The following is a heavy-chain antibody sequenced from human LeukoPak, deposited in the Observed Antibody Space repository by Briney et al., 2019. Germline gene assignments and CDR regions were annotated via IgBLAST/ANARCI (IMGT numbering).Heavy chain of an antibody. Sequence: TGGSLRLSCAASGFTFSSYSMNWVRQAPGKGLEWVSSISSSNSSIHYADSVKGRFTISRDNAKNSLYLQMNSLRAEDTAVYYCARGGSLSPPWGQGTLVTVSS. CDR1: GFTFSSYS. D-gene: IGHD1-26*01. CDR3: ARGGSLSPP. CDR2: ISSSNSSI. J-gene: IGHJ5*02. V-gene: IGHV3-21*01.